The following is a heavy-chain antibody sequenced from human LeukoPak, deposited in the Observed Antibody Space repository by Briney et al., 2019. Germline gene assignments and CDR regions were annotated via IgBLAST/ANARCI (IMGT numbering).Heavy chain of an antibody. V-gene: IGHV3-23*01. CDR2: ISGSGGST. D-gene: IGHD5-18*01. CDR1: RFTFSSYA. CDR3: ALIRGYSYGDYYFDY. J-gene: IGHJ4*02. Sequence: GGSLRLSCAAARFTFSSYAMSWVRQAPGKGLEWVSAISGSGGSTYYADSVKGRFTISRDNSKNTLYLQMNSLRAEDTAVYYCALIRGYSYGDYYFDYWGQGTLVTVSS.